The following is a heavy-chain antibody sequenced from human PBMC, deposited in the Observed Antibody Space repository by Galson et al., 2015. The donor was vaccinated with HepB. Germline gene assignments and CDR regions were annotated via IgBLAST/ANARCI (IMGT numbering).Heavy chain of an antibody. V-gene: IGHV3-23*01. J-gene: IGHJ5*02. CDR1: GFTFSSYA. CDR3: TKMGYSNFENNYFDP. Sequence: SLRLSCAASGFTFSSYAMSWVRQAPGKGLEWVSAVSFVGRSTDYADSVKGRFTISRDNSKNTLYLQMNSLRAEDTAIYYCTKMGYSNFENNYFDPWGQGTPVTASS. D-gene: IGHD4-11*01. CDR2: VSFVGRST.